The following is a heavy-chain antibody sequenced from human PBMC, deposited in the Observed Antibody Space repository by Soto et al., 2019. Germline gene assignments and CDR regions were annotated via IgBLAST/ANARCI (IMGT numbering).Heavy chain of an antibody. CDR3: ARVYCSGGSCYRTDGFDY. D-gene: IGHD2-15*01. CDR1: GGTFSSYA. V-gene: IGHV1-69*06. Sequence: QVQLVQSGAEVKKPGSSVKVSCKASGGTFSSYAISWVRQAPGQGLEWMGGIIPIFGTANYAQKFQGRVTITADKATSTAYMELSSLRSEDTAVYYCARVYCSGGSCYRTDGFDYCGQGTLVTVSS. CDR2: IIPIFGTA. J-gene: IGHJ4*02.